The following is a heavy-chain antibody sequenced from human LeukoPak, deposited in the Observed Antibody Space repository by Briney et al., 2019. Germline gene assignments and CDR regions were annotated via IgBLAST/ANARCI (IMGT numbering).Heavy chain of an antibody. CDR2: VYTSGST. D-gene: IGHD3-22*01. V-gene: IGHV4-61*02. Sequence: SETLSPTCTVSGGSISSDNYSWSWLRQPAGKGLEWIGRVYTSGSTNYNPSLKSRVTISVDTSKKQFSLKLSSVTAADTAVYYCAREKIGYYDGSGRGWFDPWGQGTLVTVSS. CDR3: AREKIGYYDGSGRGWFDP. J-gene: IGHJ5*02. CDR1: GGSISSDNYS.